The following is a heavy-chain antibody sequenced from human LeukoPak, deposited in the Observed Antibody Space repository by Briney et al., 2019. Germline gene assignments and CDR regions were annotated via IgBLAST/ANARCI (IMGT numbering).Heavy chain of an antibody. V-gene: IGHV3-21*01. CDR2: ISSSSSYI. Sequence: GGSLRLSCAASGFTFDDYAMHWVRQAPGKGLEWVSSISSSSSYIYYADSVKGRFTISRDNAKNSLYLQMNSLRAEDTAVYYCARDIDYGGNRCDYWGQGTLVTVSS. J-gene: IGHJ4*02. CDR1: GFTFDDYA. D-gene: IGHD4-23*01. CDR3: ARDIDYGGNRCDY.